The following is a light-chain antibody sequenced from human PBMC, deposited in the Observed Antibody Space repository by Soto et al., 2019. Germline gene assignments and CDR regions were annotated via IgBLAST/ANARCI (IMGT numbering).Light chain of an antibody. CDR3: QQRSNWPIT. Sequence: ETVLTQSPGTLSLSPWGRATLSFMSSQSVSSSYLAWYQQKPGQAPRLLIYDASNRATGIPARFSGSGSGTDFTLTISSLEPEDFAVYYCQQRSNWPITFGQGTRLENK. J-gene: IGKJ5*01. CDR2: DAS. CDR1: QSVSSSY. V-gene: IGKV3D-20*02.